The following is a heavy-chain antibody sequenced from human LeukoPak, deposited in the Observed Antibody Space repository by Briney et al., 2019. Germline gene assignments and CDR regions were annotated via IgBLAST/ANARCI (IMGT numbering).Heavy chain of an antibody. J-gene: IGHJ4*02. V-gene: IGHV3-23*01. CDR2: ISGSGGGT. Sequence: PGGSLRLSCAASGFTFSSYAMSWVRQAPEKGLEWVSTISGSGGGTYYADSVKGRFTISRDDSKTTLYLQMNSLRAEDPAVYYCVKDLGRYRNNCFDYWGQGTLVTVSS. D-gene: IGHD1-26*01. CDR1: GFTFSSYA. CDR3: VKDLGRYRNNCFDY.